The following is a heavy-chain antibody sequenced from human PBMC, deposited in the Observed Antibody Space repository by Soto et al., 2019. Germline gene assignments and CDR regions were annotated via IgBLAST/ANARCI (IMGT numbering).Heavy chain of an antibody. CDR3: AKDLGSVPRGIAVSGLSDQ. V-gene: IGHV3-30*18. CDR2: ISSDGSNK. J-gene: IGHJ4*02. CDR1: GFTFSKYG. D-gene: IGHD6-19*01. Sequence: QVQLVESGGGVVQPGKSLRLSCVGSGFTFSKYGMHWVRQAPGKGLEWVAVISSDGSNKLHADSVKGRFTISRDNSKNILFLQMNSLRLEDTAVYFCAKDLGSVPRGIAVSGLSDQWGQGDVVNVSS.